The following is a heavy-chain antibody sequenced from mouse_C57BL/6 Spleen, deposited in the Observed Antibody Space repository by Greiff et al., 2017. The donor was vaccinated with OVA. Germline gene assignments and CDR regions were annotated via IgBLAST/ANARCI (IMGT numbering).Heavy chain of an antibody. V-gene: IGHV3-5*01. CDR2: IYYSGTI. CDR1: GISITTGNYR. CDR3: ARDGLYYFDY. J-gene: IGHJ2*01. Sequence: VQLQQSGPGLVKPSQTVFLTCTVTGISITTGNYRWSWIRQFSGNKLEWIGYIYYSGTITYNPSLTSRTTITRDTPKNQFFLEMNSLTAEDTATYYCARDGLYYFDYWGQGTTLTVSS.